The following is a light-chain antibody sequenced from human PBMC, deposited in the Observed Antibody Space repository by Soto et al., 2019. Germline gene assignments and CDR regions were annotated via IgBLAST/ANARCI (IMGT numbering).Light chain of an antibody. J-gene: IGLJ1*01. CDR2: EVS. CDR3: SAFTRTSAFV. CDR1: SSDVGGYDY. Sequence: QSALTQPASVSGSRGQSITMSCTGTSSDVGGYDYVSWYQQHPGKAPKLIIYEVSNRPSGVSDRFSGSKSGNTASLTLSGLQAEDEADYYCSAFTRTSAFVFGTGTKLTVL. V-gene: IGLV2-14*01.